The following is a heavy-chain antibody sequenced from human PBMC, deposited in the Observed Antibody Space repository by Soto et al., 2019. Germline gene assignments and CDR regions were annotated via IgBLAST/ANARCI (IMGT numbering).Heavy chain of an antibody. D-gene: IGHD5-12*01. Sequence: GGSLRLSCAASGFTFSSYAMHWVRQAPGKGLEWVAVISYDGSNKYYADSVKGRFTISRDNSKNTLYLQMNSLRAEDTAVYYCATALVATIRTDYWGQGTLVTVSS. CDR1: GFTFSSYA. V-gene: IGHV3-30-3*01. CDR2: ISYDGSNK. CDR3: ATALVATIRTDY. J-gene: IGHJ4*02.